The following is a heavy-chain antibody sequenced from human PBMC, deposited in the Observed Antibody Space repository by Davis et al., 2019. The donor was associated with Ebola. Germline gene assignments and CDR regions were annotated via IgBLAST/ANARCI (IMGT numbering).Heavy chain of an antibody. Sequence: ASVKVSCKASGYTFTSYDINWVRQATGQGLEWMGWMNPNSGNTGYAQKFQGRVTMTRNTSISTAYMELSSLRSEDTAVYYCAGVLVPAAIDGMDVWGQGTTVTVSS. J-gene: IGHJ6*02. V-gene: IGHV1-8*01. D-gene: IGHD2-2*01. CDR3: AGVLVPAAIDGMDV. CDR1: GYTFTSYD. CDR2: MNPNSGNT.